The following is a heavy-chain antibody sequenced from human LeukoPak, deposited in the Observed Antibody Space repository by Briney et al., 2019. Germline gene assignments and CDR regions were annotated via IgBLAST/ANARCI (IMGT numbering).Heavy chain of an antibody. Sequence: KPGGSLRLSCAASGFTFSSYSMHWVRQAPGKGLEWVSSISSSSSYIYYADSVKGRFTISRDNAKNSLYLQMNSLRAEDTAVYYCARDGEPYYYDSSGYCPYWGQGTLVTVSS. V-gene: IGHV3-21*01. CDR3: ARDGEPYYYDSSGYCPY. D-gene: IGHD3-22*01. CDR2: ISSSSSYI. CDR1: GFTFSSYS. J-gene: IGHJ4*02.